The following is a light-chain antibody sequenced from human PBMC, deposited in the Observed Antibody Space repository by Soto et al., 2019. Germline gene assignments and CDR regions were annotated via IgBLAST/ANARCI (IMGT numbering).Light chain of an antibody. V-gene: IGKV3-11*01. CDR1: QSISSN. Sequence: EIVLTQSPATLSLPPGERATHSCRSSQSISSNLAWYQQKPGQAPGLLIYDGSNRATGIPARFSGSGSGTDFTLTISGLEPEDFVVYYCQQRSNSITFGQGTRLEIK. CDR3: QQRSNSIT. J-gene: IGKJ5*01. CDR2: DGS.